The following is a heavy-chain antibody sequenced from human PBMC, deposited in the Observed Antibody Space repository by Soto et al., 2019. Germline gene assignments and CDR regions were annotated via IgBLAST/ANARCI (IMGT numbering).Heavy chain of an antibody. J-gene: IGHJ4*02. D-gene: IGHD5-12*01. CDR1: GDSINSYY. Sequence: SETLSLTCIVSGDSINSYYWNWIRQPPGRGLEWIGYVYSSGSAIYNPSLKSRVTLSVGTSKNQFALNLRSVTAADTAVYYCARPLNSGWLGPFDDWGQGTLVTVSS. CDR2: VYSSGSA. CDR3: ARPLNSGWLGPFDD. V-gene: IGHV4-59*04.